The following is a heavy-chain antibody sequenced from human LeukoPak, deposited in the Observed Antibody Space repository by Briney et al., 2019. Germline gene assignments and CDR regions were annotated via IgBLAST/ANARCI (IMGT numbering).Heavy chain of an antibody. V-gene: IGHV1-69*13. CDR2: IIPIFGTA. Sequence: SVTVSCKASGGTFSSYAISWVRQAPGQGLEWMGGIIPIFGTANYAQKFQGRVTITADESTSTAYMELSSLRSEDTAVYYCARAPDPKKLLFYYYYGMDVWGQGTTVTVSS. J-gene: IGHJ6*02. D-gene: IGHD1-14*01. CDR1: GGTFSSYA. CDR3: ARAPDPKKLLFYYYYGMDV.